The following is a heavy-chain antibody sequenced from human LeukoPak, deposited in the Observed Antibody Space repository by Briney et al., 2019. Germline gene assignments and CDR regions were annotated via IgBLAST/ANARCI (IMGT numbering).Heavy chain of an antibody. D-gene: IGHD3-9*01. CDR2: IYYSGST. J-gene: IGHJ4*02. CDR3: ARGDILTGYYNPFDY. V-gene: IGHV4-59*01. Sequence: SETLSLTCTVSGGSISSYYWSWIRQPPGKGLEWIGYIYYSGSTNYNPSLKSRVTISVDTSKNQFSLKLSFVTAADTAVYYCARGDILTGYYNPFDYWGQGTLVTVSS. CDR1: GGSISSYY.